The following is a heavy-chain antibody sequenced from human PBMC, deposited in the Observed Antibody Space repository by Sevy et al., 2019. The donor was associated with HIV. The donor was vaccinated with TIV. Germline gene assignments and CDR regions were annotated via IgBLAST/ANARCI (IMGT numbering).Heavy chain of an antibody. CDR2: ISSSSSTI. CDR3: VLNIAVAGPSYYYYYMDV. Sequence: GGSLRLSCAASGFTFSSYSMNWVRQAPGKGLERVSYISSSSSTIYYADSVKGRFTISRDNAKNSLYLQMNSLRDEDTAVYYCVLNIAVAGPSYYYYYMDVWGKGTTVTVSS. D-gene: IGHD6-19*01. V-gene: IGHV3-48*02. CDR1: GFTFSSYS. J-gene: IGHJ6*03.